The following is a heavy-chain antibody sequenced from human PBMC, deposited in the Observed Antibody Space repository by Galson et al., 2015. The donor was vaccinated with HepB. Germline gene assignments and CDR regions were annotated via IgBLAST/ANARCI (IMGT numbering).Heavy chain of an antibody. J-gene: IGHJ4*02. V-gene: IGHV3-7*01. CDR2: IKQDGSEK. Sequence: PLRLYGAASAFTYRSYMMSWVREAPGKGLEWVANIKQDGSEKYYVDSVKSRFTISRDNAKNSLYLQMNSLSAEDTAVYYCASSYGDYLFAYWGQGTLVTVSS. CDR1: AFTYRSYM. CDR3: ASSYGDYLFAY. D-gene: IGHD4-17*01.